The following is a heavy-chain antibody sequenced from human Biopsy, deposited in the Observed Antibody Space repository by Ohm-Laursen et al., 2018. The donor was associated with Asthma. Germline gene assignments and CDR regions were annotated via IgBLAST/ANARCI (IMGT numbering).Heavy chain of an antibody. CDR1: GYPFIGYH. D-gene: IGHD6-13*01. J-gene: IGHJ5*02. Sequence: ASVKVSCKTSGYPFIGYHIHWMRQAPGQGLEWMGRINPNSGATNYAQKFQGRVTMTRDTPISTAYMEVSRLRSDDTAVYYGARGQKSAGDRWFDPWGQGTLVTVSS. CDR2: INPNSGAT. CDR3: ARGQKSAGDRWFDP. V-gene: IGHV1-2*06.